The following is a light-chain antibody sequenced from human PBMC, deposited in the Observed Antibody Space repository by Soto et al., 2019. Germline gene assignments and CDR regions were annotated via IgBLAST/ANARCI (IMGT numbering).Light chain of an antibody. CDR2: VNSDGSH. Sequence: QSVLTQSPSASASLGASVKLTCTLSSGHNSYAIAGHQQQPEKGPRYLMKVNSDGSHSKGDGIPDRFSGSSSGAERYLTISSLQSEDEADYYCQTWSTDIRVFGGGTQLTVL. V-gene: IGLV4-69*01. CDR1: SGHNSYA. CDR3: QTWSTDIRV. J-gene: IGLJ3*02.